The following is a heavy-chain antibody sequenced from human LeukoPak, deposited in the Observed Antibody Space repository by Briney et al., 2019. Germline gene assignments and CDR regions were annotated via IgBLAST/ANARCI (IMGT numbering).Heavy chain of an antibody. CDR1: GFTFSSYS. CDR2: INSDGSST. CDR3: ARVRVTNANGPSGY. D-gene: IGHD2-8*01. V-gene: IGHV3-74*01. Sequence: GGSLRLSCAASGFTFSSYSMNWVRQAPGKGLVWVSRINSDGSSTSYADSVKGRFTISRDNAKNTLYLQMNSLRAEDTAVYYCARVRVTNANGPSGYWGQGTLVTVSS. J-gene: IGHJ4*02.